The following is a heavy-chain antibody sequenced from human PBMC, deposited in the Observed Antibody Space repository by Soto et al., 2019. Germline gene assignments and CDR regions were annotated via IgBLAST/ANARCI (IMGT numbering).Heavy chain of an antibody. V-gene: IGHV3-9*01. CDR2: ISWNSGSI. CDR1: GFTFDDYG. Sequence: EVQLVESGGGLVQPGRSVRLSCAASGFTFDDYGMHWVRQAPGKGREWVSGISWNSGSIGYADSVKGRFIISRDNAKNSLYLQMNNLRPEDTAFYFCAKVSTTHTFGPLDPWGQGTLVTVSS. J-gene: IGHJ5*02. D-gene: IGHD1-1*01. CDR3: AKVSTTHTFGPLDP.